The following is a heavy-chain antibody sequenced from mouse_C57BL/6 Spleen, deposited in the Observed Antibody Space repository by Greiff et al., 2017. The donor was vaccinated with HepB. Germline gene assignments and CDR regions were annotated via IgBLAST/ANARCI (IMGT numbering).Heavy chain of an antibody. CDR1: GYTFTSYW. CDR2: INPSNGST. CDR3: ARFGVLSREFAY. J-gene: IGHJ3*01. D-gene: IGHD2-14*01. Sequence: VKLKQPGTELVKPGASVKLSCKASGYTFTSYWMHWVKQRPGQGLEWIGNINPSNGSTNYNEKFKSKATLTVDTSSSTAYMQLSSLTSEDSAVYYCARFGVLSREFAYWGQGTLVTVSA. V-gene: IGHV1-53*01.